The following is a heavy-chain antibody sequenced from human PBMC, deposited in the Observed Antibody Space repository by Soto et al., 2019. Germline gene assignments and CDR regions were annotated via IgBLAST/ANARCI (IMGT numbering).Heavy chain of an antibody. Sequence: QLQLQESGPGLVKPSETLSLTCTVSGGSISSSSYYWGWIRQPPGKGLEWIGSIYYSGSTYYNPSLKSRVTTSVDTSKNQFSLKLSSVTAADTAVYYCARLVARLWCFDYWGQGTLVTVSS. V-gene: IGHV4-39*01. D-gene: IGHD2-15*01. CDR2: IYYSGST. CDR3: ARLVARLWCFDY. J-gene: IGHJ4*02. CDR1: GGSISSSSYY.